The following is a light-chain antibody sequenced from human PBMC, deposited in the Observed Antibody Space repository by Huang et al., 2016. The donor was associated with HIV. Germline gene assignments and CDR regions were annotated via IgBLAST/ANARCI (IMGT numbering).Light chain of an antibody. V-gene: IGKV1-9*01. CDR3: QQFSSCPLT. Sequence: IQLTQSPSSLSIYVGDKVTITCRASQGIPNYVAWYQQRPGKAPKLLIYAASTLQNGVPSRFSGSGSGADFALSIANVQPEDSATYYCQQFSSCPLTFGGGTKVEIK. CDR1: QGIPNY. CDR2: AAS. J-gene: IGKJ4*01.